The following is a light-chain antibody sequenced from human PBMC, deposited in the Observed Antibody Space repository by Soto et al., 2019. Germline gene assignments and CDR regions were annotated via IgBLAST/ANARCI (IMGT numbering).Light chain of an antibody. CDR3: SSYAGSNFDV. J-gene: IGLJ1*01. CDR2: EVS. V-gene: IGLV2-8*01. Sequence: QSALTQPPSASGSPGQSVTISCTGTSSDVGGYNYVSWYQQHPGKAPKVMIYEVSKRPSGVPDRFSGSKSGNTASLTVSGLQAEDEADYYCSSYAGSNFDVFGSGTKVTVL. CDR1: SSDVGGYNY.